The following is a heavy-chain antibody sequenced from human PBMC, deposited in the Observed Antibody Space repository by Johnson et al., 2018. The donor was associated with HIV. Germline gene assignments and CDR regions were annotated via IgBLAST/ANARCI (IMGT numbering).Heavy chain of an antibody. CDR1: GFTFSSYA. V-gene: IGHV3-30-3*02. CDR3: AKDDNLGVWYSDAFDV. CDR2: ISYDGRNK. J-gene: IGHJ3*01. D-gene: IGHD6-19*01. Sequence: QVQLVESGGGVVQPGGSLRLSCVASGFTFSSYAMHWVSQAPGKGLEWVAVISYDGRNKYYADSVKGRFTISRDNSKNTLYLQMNSLRAEDTAVYYCAKDDNLGVWYSDAFDVWGQGTVVTVSS.